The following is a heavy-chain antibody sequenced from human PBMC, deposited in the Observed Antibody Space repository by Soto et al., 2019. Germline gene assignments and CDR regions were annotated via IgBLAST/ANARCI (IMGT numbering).Heavy chain of an antibody. CDR3: ARVSETGTRWFDP. V-gene: IGHV4-31*03. CDR1: GGSISSGAYY. CDR2: ISHRGTA. J-gene: IGHJ5*02. D-gene: IGHD1-1*01. Sequence: ASETLSLTCTVSGGSISSGAYYWGWIRQHPGKGLEWIGYISHRGTAYYTPSLKSRVSLSVDPSKSQFSLNVTSLTAADTAVYYCARVSETGTRWFDPWGPGTLVTVSS.